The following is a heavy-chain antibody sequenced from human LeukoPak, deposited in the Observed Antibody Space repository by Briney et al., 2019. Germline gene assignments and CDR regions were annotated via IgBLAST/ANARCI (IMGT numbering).Heavy chain of an antibody. Sequence: GGSLRLSCATSGFTFDDYAMHWVRQATGKGLEWVSGISWNSGSIGYADSVKGRFTISRDNAKNSLYLQMNSLRAEDTALYYCAKDSGSYGMDVWGQGTTVTVSS. J-gene: IGHJ6*02. D-gene: IGHD3-10*01. V-gene: IGHV3-9*01. CDR3: AKDSGSYGMDV. CDR1: GFTFDDYA. CDR2: ISWNSGSI.